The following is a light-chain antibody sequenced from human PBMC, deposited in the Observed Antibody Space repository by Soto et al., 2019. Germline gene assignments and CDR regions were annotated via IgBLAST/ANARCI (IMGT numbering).Light chain of an antibody. J-gene: IGLJ3*02. CDR1: SSDVGGYNY. Sequence: QSALTQPRSVSGSPRQSVTISCTGTSSDVGGYNYVSWYQHHPGKAPKLMMDDVSQRPSGVPDRFSGSKSGNTASLTISGLQTEDEADYYCCSYAGSYTWVFGGGTKVTVL. V-gene: IGLV2-11*01. CDR3: CSYAGSYTWV. CDR2: DVS.